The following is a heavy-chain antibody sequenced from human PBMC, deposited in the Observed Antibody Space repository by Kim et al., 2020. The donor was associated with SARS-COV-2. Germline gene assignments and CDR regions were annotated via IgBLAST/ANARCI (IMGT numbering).Heavy chain of an antibody. V-gene: IGHV3-30*04. CDR2: VSSDGSKT. J-gene: IGHJ4*02. CDR3: VRVGLCSGGDCYSPLDN. D-gene: IGHD2-15*01. Sequence: GGSLRLSCAASGLNFSGHSMHWVRQAPGKGLDWVAIVSSDGSKTFYADSVKGRFTISRDNSKKTLSLQMNSLRVEETAVYYCVRVGLCSGGDCYSPLDNWGQGTQVTVSS. CDR1: GLNFSGHS.